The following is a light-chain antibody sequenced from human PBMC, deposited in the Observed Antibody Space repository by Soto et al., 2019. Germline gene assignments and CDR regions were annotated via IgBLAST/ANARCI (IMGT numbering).Light chain of an antibody. CDR1: SSDIGHYDY. V-gene: IGLV2-14*01. Sequence: QSALTQPASVSGSPGQSITISCTGTSSDIGHYDYVSWYQQHPGKAPKLMIYEVSNRPSGVSNRFSGSKSGNTASLTISGLQAEDEADYYCTSYTTSITPIFGGGTKLTVL. CDR3: TSYTTSITPI. CDR2: EVS. J-gene: IGLJ2*01.